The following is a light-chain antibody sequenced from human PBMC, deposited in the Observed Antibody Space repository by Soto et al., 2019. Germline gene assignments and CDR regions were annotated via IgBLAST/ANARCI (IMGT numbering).Light chain of an antibody. CDR3: QSYDSSLTGV. Sequence: SVLTQPPSVSGAPGQRLTISCTGSTSNIGADYDVYWYQVLPGTAPKLLIYGNSIRPSGVPDRFSGSKSGTSASLAITGLQAEDEAEYYCQSYDSSLTGVFGTGTKASVL. CDR2: GNS. J-gene: IGLJ1*01. V-gene: IGLV1-40*01. CDR1: TSNIGADYD.